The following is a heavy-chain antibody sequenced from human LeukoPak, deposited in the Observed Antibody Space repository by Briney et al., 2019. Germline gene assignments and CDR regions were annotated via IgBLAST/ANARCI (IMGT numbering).Heavy chain of an antibody. CDR3: AREWDSGTFDY. V-gene: IGHV1-46*01. Sequence: GASVKVSCKASGYTFTSYYMYWVRQAPGQGLEWMGIINPSGGSTSYAQKFQGRVTMTRDTSISTAYMELSRLRSDDTAVYYCAREWDSGTFDYWGQGTLVTVSS. CDR2: INPSGGST. J-gene: IGHJ4*02. CDR1: GYTFTSYY. D-gene: IGHD1-26*01.